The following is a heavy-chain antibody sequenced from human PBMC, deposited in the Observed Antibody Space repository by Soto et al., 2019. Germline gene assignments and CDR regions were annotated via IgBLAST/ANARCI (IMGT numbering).Heavy chain of an antibody. CDR2: MNPNSGNT. CDR3: ARTLYGDNVDY. CDR1: GYTFTSYD. D-gene: IGHD4-17*01. V-gene: IGHV1-8*01. Sequence: ASVKVSSKDSGYTFTSYDINWVRQATGQGREWMGWMNPNSGNTGYAQKFQGRVTMTRNTSISTAYMELSSLRSEDTAVYYCARTLYGDNVDYWGQGTLVPVSS. J-gene: IGHJ4*02.